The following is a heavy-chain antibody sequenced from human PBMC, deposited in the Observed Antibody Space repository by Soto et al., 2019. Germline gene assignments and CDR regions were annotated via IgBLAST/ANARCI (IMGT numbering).Heavy chain of an antibody. J-gene: IGHJ4*02. CDR1: GFSFSDYY. V-gene: IGHV3-11*06. CDR3: ARARLVVEGRFDY. CDR2: ISSTATYT. Sequence: VHLVESGGALVKPGGSLRLSCAVSGFSFSDYYMNWIRQAPGKGLEWLSYISSTATYTNYADSVRGPFTISRASAKNSPYLDMNGLRAEDTAVYYCARARLVVEGRFDYWGQGTLVTVSS. D-gene: IGHD3-22*01.